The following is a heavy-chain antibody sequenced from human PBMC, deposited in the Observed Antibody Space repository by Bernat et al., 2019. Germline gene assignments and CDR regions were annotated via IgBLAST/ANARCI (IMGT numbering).Heavy chain of an antibody. J-gene: IGHJ4*02. D-gene: IGHD2-2*01. Sequence: QVQLVQSGAEVKKPGASVRVSCKASGYTFTGYYMHWVRQAPGQGLEWMGWINPNSGGTNYAQKCQGMSTMTRDTYISTAYLELSRLRSNDTAVYYCARISKTHSRYCSSTSSKSPSFDYWGQGTLVTVSS. CDR2: INPNSGGT. V-gene: IGHV1-2*02. CDR3: ARISKTHSRYCSSTSSKSPSFDY. CDR1: GYTFTGYY.